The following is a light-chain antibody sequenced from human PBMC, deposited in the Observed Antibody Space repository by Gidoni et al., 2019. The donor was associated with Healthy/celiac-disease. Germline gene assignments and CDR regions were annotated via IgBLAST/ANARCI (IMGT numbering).Light chain of an antibody. Sequence: DIQITPSPSSLSASVGDRVTITCQASQDISNYLNWYQQKPGKAPKLLLYDASNLETGVPSRFSGSGSGTDFTFTISSLQPEDIATYYCQQYDNPWWTFXQXTKVEIK. J-gene: IGKJ1*01. CDR3: QQYDNPWWT. CDR1: QDISNY. V-gene: IGKV1-33*01. CDR2: DAS.